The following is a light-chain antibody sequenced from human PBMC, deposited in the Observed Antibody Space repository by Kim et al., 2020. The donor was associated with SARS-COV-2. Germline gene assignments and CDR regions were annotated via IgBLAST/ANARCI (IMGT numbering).Light chain of an antibody. CDR2: GRN. V-gene: IGLV3-19*01. CDR3: NSRDSSGNHVI. CDR1: SLRSSY. J-gene: IGLJ2*01. Sequence: ALVPNVRITCHGDSLRSSYATWYQQRPGQAPILVIYGRNKRPSGIPDRFSASTSGNTASLTITGAQAEDEADYYCNSRDSSGNHVIFGGGTKLTVL.